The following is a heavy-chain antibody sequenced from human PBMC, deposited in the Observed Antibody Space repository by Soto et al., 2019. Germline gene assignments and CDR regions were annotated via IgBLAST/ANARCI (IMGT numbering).Heavy chain of an antibody. J-gene: IGHJ4*02. CDR3: ALDGRPDYYDSSGYNDY. V-gene: IGHV1-69*06. CDR1: GGTFSSYA. Sequence: ASVQVSCKASGGTFSSYAISWVRQAPGQGLEWMGGIIPIFGTANYAQKFQGRVTITADKSTSTAYMELSSLRSEDTAVYYCALDGRPDYYDSSGYNDYWGQGTLVTVSS. CDR2: IIPIFGTA. D-gene: IGHD3-22*01.